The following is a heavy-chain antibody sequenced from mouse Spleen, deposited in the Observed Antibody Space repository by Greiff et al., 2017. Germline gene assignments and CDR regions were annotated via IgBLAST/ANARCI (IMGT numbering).Heavy chain of an antibody. CDR3: ARGRDYVPWFAY. J-gene: IGHJ3*01. CDR1: GFTFSSYA. Sequence: EVQLVESGGGLVKPGGSLKLSCAASGFTFSSYAMSWVRQTPEKRLEWVASISSGGSTYYPDSVKGRFTISRDNARNILYLQMSSLRSEDTAMYYCARGRDYVPWFAYWGQGTLVTVSA. V-gene: IGHV5-6-5*01. D-gene: IGHD2-4*01. CDR2: ISSGGST.